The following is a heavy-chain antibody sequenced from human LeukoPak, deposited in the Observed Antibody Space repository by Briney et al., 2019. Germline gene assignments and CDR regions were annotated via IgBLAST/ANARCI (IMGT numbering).Heavy chain of an antibody. CDR3: ARVKGGTRFDY. CDR1: GFTVSSNY. CDR2: IYSGGST. V-gene: IGHV3-53*01. D-gene: IGHD2-8*01. Sequence: GGSLRLSCAASGFTVSSNYMSWVRQAPGKGLEWVSVIYSGGSTYYADSVKGRFTISRDNSKNTLYLQMNSLRAEDTAMYYCARVKGGTRFDYWGQGTLVTVSS. J-gene: IGHJ4*02.